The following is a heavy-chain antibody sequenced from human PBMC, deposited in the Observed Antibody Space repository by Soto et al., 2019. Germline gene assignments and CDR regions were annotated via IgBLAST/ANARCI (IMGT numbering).Heavy chain of an antibody. CDR2: IYYSGST. J-gene: IGHJ4*02. Sequence: PSETLSLTCTVSGDSIRSSSFYWGWIRQPPGKGLEWIGSIYYSGSTYYNPSLKSRVTISVDTSKNQFSLKLNSVTAADTAVYYCARLQMPTTHYWGQGTLVTVSS. CDR1: GDSIRSSSFY. V-gene: IGHV4-39*01. CDR3: ARLQMPTTHY. D-gene: IGHD1-1*01.